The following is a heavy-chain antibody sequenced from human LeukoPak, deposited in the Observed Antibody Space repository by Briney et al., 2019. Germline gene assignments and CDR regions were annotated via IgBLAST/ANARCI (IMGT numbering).Heavy chain of an antibody. J-gene: IGHJ4*02. CDR1: DDSISSGGHY. V-gene: IGHV4-30-4*01. Sequence: SETLSLTCAVSDDSISSGGHYWTWFRQPPGKGLEWIGYIYSSGGAYYNPSLRARSTISLDTPTNQFSLRLSSVTAADTAAYYCARQIIRGNIIVESYWGQGSLVTVSS. CDR2: IYSSGGA. CDR3: ARQIIRGNIIVESY. D-gene: IGHD3-10*01.